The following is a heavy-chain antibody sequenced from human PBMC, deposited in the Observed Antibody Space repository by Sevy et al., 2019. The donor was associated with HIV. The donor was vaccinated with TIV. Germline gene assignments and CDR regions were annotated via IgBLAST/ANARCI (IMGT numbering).Heavy chain of an antibody. V-gene: IGHV3-23*01. CDR3: AKDLDIVVVPAG. D-gene: IGHD2-2*01. Sequence: GWSLRLSCAASGFTFSSYAMSWVRQAPGKGLEWVSAFSGSGGSTYYADSVKGRFTISRDNSKNTLYLQMNSLRAEDTAVYYCAKDLDIVVVPAGWGQGTLVTVSS. CDR2: FSGSGGST. CDR1: GFTFSSYA. J-gene: IGHJ4*02.